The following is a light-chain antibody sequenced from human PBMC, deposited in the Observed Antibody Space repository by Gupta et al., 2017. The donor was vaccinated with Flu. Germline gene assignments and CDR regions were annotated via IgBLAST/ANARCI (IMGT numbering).Light chain of an antibody. Sequence: SSLSASVGDRVTITCRASQSISSYLNWYQQKPGKAPKLLIYAAPSLQSGVPSRFSGSGSGTDFTLTISSRQPEDFATYYCQQSDSTPQWTFGQGTKVEIK. V-gene: IGKV1-39*01. CDR3: QQSDSTPQWT. CDR1: QSISSY. CDR2: AAP. J-gene: IGKJ1*01.